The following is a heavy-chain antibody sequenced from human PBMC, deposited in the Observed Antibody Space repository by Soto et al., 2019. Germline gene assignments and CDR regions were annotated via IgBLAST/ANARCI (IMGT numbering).Heavy chain of an antibody. CDR3: ARHSGYYDILTGYYMFDY. CDR1: GGSISSSSYY. V-gene: IGHV4-39*01. CDR2: IYYSGST. J-gene: IGHJ4*02. D-gene: IGHD3-9*01. Sequence: SETLSLTCTVSGGSISSSSYYWGWIRQPPGKGLEWIGSIYYSGSTYYNPSLKSRVTISVDTSKNQFSLKLSSVIAADTAVYYCARHSGYYDILTGYYMFDYWGQGTLVTVSS.